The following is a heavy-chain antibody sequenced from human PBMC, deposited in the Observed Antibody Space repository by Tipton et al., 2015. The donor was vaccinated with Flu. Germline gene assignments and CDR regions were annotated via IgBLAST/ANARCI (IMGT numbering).Heavy chain of an antibody. CDR2: VSHSGST. CDR1: GYSISSGYF. D-gene: IGHD3-10*01. Sequence: LRLSCGVSGYSISSGYFWGWIRQPPGKGLEWIGSVSHSGSTYYNPSLKSRVTISVDTFKTQFSLRLSSVTAADTAVYYCVRFTYYYGSGTSDYWGQGTLVTVSS. V-gene: IGHV4-38-2*01. CDR3: VRFTYYYGSGTSDY. J-gene: IGHJ4*02.